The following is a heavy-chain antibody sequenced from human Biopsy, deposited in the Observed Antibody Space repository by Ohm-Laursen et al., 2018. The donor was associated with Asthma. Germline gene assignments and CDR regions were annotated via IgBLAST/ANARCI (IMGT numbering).Heavy chain of an antibody. CDR3: AREVSTVDYGYYYFAMDV. J-gene: IGHJ6*02. CDR2: LIPVLGTP. Sequence: GSSVKVSCKASGDSFSNYAISWVRQAPGQGLEWMGGLIPVLGTPDHAQMFEGRVTITADESTSTAYTELSSLRSEDSAVYYCAREVSTVDYGYYYFAMDVWGQGTTVTVSS. CDR1: GDSFSNYA. V-gene: IGHV1-69*01. D-gene: IGHD4-17*01.